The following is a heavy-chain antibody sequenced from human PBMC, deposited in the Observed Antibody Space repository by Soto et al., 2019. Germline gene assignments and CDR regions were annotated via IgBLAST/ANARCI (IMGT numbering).Heavy chain of an antibody. V-gene: IGHV3-23*01. CDR2: ISGSGGST. Sequence: EVQLLESGGGLVQPGGSLRLSCAASGFTFSSYAMSWVRQAPGKGLEWVSAISGSGGSTYYADSVKGRFTISRDNSRNTLYLQMNSLRAEDTAVYYCAKASAAGTGRDVWGQGTTVTVSS. CDR1: GFTFSSYA. CDR3: AKASAAGTGRDV. J-gene: IGHJ6*02. D-gene: IGHD6-13*01.